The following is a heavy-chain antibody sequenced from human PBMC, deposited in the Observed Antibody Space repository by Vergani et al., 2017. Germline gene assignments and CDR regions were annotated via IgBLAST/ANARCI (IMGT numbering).Heavy chain of an antibody. J-gene: IGHJ6*02. V-gene: IGHV7-4-1*02. Sequence: QVHLVQSESKLKKTGASVMVSCKTSGYTFTQYSINWVRQAPGRGLEWMGWNNTHSGNPTYAQDFAGRFVFSLDTSVSTAYLRISSLKAEDTVVYYCAGFKSGPFGLHSYFGMDVWGQGTPVTVSS. D-gene: IGHD3/OR15-3a*01. CDR2: NNTHSGNP. CDR1: GYTFTQYS. CDR3: AGFKSGPFGLHSYFGMDV.